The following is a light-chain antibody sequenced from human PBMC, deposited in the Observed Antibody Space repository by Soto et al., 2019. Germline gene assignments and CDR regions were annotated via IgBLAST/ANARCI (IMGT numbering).Light chain of an antibody. V-gene: IGLV2-14*01. CDR1: SSDVGGYNY. J-gene: IGLJ2*01. CDR3: SSYTTSSTPVV. CDR2: EVN. Sequence: QSVLTQPASVSGSPGQSITISCTGTSSDVGGYNYVSWYQQHPGKAPKLMIDEVNNRPSGVSNRFSGSKSGNTASLTISGLQAEDEADYYCSSYTTSSTPVVFGGGTQLTVL.